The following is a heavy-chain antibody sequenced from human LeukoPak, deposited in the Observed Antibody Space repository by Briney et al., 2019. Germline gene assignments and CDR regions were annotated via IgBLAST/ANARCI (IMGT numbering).Heavy chain of an antibody. CDR2: INPNSGGT. CDR1: GYTFTSYG. V-gene: IGHV1-2*02. Sequence: ASVKVSCKASGYTFTSYGISWVRQAPGQGLEWMGWINPNSGGTNYAQKFQGRVTMTRDTSISTAYMELSRLRSDDTAVYYCARSRLQHFAFDVWGQGTMVTVSS. CDR3: ARSRLQHFAFDV. J-gene: IGHJ3*01. D-gene: IGHD4-11*01.